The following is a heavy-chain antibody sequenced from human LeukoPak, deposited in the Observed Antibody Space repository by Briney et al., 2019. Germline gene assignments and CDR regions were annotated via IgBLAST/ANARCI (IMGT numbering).Heavy chain of an antibody. CDR3: ASAPFGWFDP. V-gene: IGHV3-48*02. J-gene: IGHJ5*02. CDR1: GFTFSGYS. D-gene: IGHD2/OR15-2a*01. CDR2: ISSFSSNI. Sequence: GGSLRLSCAASGFTFSGYSMNWVRQAPGKGLEWVSYISSFSSNIYYADSVKGRLTISRDNAKNSLYLQMNSLRDEDTAVYYCASAPFGWFDPWGQGTLVTVSS.